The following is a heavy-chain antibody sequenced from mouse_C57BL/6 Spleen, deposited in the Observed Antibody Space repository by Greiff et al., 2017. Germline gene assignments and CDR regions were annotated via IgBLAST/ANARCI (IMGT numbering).Heavy chain of an antibody. CDR1: GFTFSSYA. CDR2: ISAGGSYT. CDR3: ARCYGRSHWYFDV. V-gene: IGHV5-4*03. J-gene: IGHJ1*03. Sequence: EVKLVESGGGLVKPGGSLKLSCAASGFTFSSYAMYWVRQTPEKRLEWVATISAGGSYTYYPDNVKGRFTISRDNAKNNLYLQMSHLKSEDTAMYYCARCYGRSHWYFDVWGTGTTVTVSS. D-gene: IGHD1-1*01.